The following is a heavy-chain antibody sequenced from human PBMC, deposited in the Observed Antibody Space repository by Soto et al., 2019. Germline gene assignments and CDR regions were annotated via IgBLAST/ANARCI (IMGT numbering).Heavy chain of an antibody. V-gene: IGHV4-34*01. CDR1: CGSFSGYY. D-gene: IGHD2-15*01. J-gene: IGHJ4*02. CDR3: ASFLNCSGGSCYPAGHDY. CDR2: INHSRST. Sequence: SETLSLTCAVYCGSFSGYYWSWIRQPPGKGLEWIGEINHSRSTNYNPSLKSRVTISVDTSKNQFSLKLSSVTAADTAVYYCASFLNCSGGSCYPAGHDYWGQGTLVTVSS.